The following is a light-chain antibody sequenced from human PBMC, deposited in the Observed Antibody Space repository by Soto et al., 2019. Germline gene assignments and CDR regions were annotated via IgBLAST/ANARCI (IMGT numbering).Light chain of an antibody. Sequence: IQMSQSPSTLSASARDRVTITCRASQSISTWLAWYQQKPGKAPKLLIYTASSLESGVTSRFSGSGSGTEFTLTISSLQPDDIATYYCQQYNSAWTFGQVTKVDNK. CDR2: TAS. CDR3: QQYNSAWT. V-gene: IGKV1-5*03. J-gene: IGKJ1*01. CDR1: QSISTW.